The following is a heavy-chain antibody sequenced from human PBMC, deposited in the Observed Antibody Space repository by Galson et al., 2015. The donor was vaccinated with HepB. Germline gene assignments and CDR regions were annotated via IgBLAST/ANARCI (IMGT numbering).Heavy chain of an antibody. J-gene: IGHJ4*02. CDR1: GYTLTELS. Sequence: SVKVSCKVSGYTLTELSMHWVRQAPGKGLEWMGGFDPEDGETIYAQKFQGRVTMTRDTSISTAYMELSRLRSDDTAVYYCARVSDGGSLSFDYWGQGTLVTVSS. V-gene: IGHV1-24*01. CDR2: FDPEDGET. D-gene: IGHD1-26*01. CDR3: ARVSDGGSLSFDY.